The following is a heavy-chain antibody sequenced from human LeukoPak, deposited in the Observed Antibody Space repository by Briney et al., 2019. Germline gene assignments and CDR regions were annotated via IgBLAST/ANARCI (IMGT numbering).Heavy chain of an antibody. CDR2: THYSGST. CDR1: GGSISSYY. V-gene: IGHV4-59*08. Sequence: PSETLSLTCTVSGGSISSYYWSWIRQPPGKGLEWIGYTHYSGSTNYKPSLKSRVTMSVDTSKSQFSLTLSSVTAADTAVYYCARHLTPAAGFGNWGQGTLVTVSS. J-gene: IGHJ4*02. D-gene: IGHD6-13*01. CDR3: ARHLTPAAGFGN.